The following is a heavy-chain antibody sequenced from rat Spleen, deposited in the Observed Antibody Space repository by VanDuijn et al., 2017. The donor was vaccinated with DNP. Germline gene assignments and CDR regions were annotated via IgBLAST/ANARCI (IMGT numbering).Heavy chain of an antibody. CDR3: ARHRIYNNLFDY. J-gene: IGHJ2*01. Sequence: EVQLVESGGGLVQPGRSLKLSCAASGFTFNKYGMAWVRQAPQKGLEWVATIHSDGSSTYYPNSVRGRFTFSRDNVEGTLSLQMDSLRSEDTAIYYCARHRIYNNLFDYWGQGVMVTVSS. CDR1: GFTFNKYG. D-gene: IGHD1-10*01. CDR2: IHSDGSST. V-gene: IGHV5-7*01.